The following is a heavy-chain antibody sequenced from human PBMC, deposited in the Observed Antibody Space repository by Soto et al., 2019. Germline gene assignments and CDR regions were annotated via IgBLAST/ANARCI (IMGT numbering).Heavy chain of an antibody. J-gene: IGHJ4*02. CDR2: IDNSGST. CDR3: AGAVSDFDVRRYRTSYFDQ. D-gene: IGHD2-21*02. Sequence: QVQLYESGPEMVQPSQTLSLSCTVSGASVSTGVYYWTWIRQHPGKGLEWIGYIDNSGSTYYNPSLTGRVDISVDTSKTQFSLSLRSLTAADTAFYYCAGAVSDFDVRRYRTSYFDQWGQGILVTVSS. V-gene: IGHV4-31*03. CDR1: GASVSTGVYY.